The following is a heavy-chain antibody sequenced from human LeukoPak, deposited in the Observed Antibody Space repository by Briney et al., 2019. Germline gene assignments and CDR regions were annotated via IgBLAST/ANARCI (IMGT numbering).Heavy chain of an antibody. D-gene: IGHD5-18*01. Sequence: SETLSLTCAVSGGSLSTTSWWVLLRQPPGKGLEWIGEVYHSGGGNKNYNPSLKSRATISIDTSKNQFSLRLSSVTAADTAVYYCARSIRGYSDVRGYMDVWGKGTTVTVSS. V-gene: IGHV4-4*02. CDR2: VYHSGGGNK. CDR3: ARSIRGYSDVRGYMDV. J-gene: IGHJ6*03. CDR1: GGSLSTTSW.